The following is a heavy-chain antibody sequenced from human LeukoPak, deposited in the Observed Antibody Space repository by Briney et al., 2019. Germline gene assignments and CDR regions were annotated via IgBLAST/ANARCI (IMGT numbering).Heavy chain of an antibody. Sequence: PGGSLRLSCAASGFTFSSYAMHWVRQAPGKGLEWVAVISYDGSNKYYADSVKGRFTISRDNSKNTLYLQMNSLRAEDTAVYYCARGLFTVTTSPLVHWGQGTLVTVSS. CDR1: GFTFSSYA. V-gene: IGHV3-30*01. CDR2: ISYDGSNK. J-gene: IGHJ4*02. CDR3: ARGLFTVTTSPLVH. D-gene: IGHD4-17*01.